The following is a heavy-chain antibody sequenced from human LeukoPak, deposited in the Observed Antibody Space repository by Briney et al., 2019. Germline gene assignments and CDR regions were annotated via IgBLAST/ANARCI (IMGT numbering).Heavy chain of an antibody. J-gene: IGHJ3*02. CDR3: TRSTNLEAFDI. CDR1: GVSVSSGTYY. Sequence: SETLSLTCTVSGVSVSSGTYYWSWIRQPPGKGLEWIGYIYYSGSTNYSPSLKSRVTVSVDTSKNQCSLKLSSVTTADTAVYYCTRSTNLEAFDIWGQGTMVTVSS. CDR2: IYYSGST. D-gene: IGHD2-8*01. V-gene: IGHV4-61*01.